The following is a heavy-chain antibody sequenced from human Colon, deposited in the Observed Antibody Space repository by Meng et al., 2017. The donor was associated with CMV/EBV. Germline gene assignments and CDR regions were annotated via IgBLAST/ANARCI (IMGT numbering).Heavy chain of an antibody. J-gene: IGHJ4*02. CDR3: ASLSGGDFDY. CDR1: GYTFTGYF. V-gene: IGHV1-2*02. D-gene: IGHD1-26*01. Sequence: QVLVVASGAEGKKPGASVKVYCKASGYTFTGYFMYWVRQAPGQGLEWLGVINPITGGTNYAQKFQGRVTMTRDTSMNTAYMELSRLRSDDTAVYYCASLSGGDFDYWGQGTLVTVSS. CDR2: INPITGGT.